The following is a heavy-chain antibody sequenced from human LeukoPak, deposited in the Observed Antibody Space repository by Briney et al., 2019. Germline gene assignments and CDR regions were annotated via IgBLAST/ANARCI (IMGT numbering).Heavy chain of an antibody. D-gene: IGHD2-21*02. Sequence: ETLSLTCAVSDYSISSAYYWGWIRQPPGKGLEWIGSIYHSGSTDYNPSLKSRVTISVDTSKNQFSLKLRSVTAADTAVYYCARDQAYCGGDCYFDFWGRGTLVTVSS. V-gene: IGHV4-38-2*02. CDR1: DYSISSAYY. J-gene: IGHJ4*02. CDR3: ARDQAYCGGDCYFDF. CDR2: IYHSGST.